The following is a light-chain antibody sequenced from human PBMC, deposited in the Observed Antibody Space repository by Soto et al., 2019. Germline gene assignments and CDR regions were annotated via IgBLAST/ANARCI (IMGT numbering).Light chain of an antibody. CDR2: DVS. CDR3: SSYTRSSIYV. CDR1: SSDVGGYNY. Sequence: QSALTQPASVSGSPGQSITISCTGTSSDVGGYNYVSWYQQHPGKAPKVMIYDVSNRPSGVSNRFSGSKSGNTAFLTISGLQAEDEADYYCSSYTRSSIYVFGTGTKVTVL. V-gene: IGLV2-14*01. J-gene: IGLJ1*01.